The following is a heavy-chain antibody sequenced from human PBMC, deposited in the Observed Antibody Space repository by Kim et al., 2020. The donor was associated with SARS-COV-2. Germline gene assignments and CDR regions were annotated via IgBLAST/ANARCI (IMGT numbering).Heavy chain of an antibody. D-gene: IGHD2-15*01. CDR1: GGSFSGYY. CDR3: ARGLGGSSSRAFDY. J-gene: IGHJ4*02. CDR2: INHSGST. V-gene: IGHV4-34*01. Sequence: SETLSLTCAVYGGSFSGYYWSWIRQPPGKGLEWIGEINHSGSTNYNPSLKSRVTISVDTSKNQFSLKLSSVTAADTAVYYCARGLGGSSSRAFDYWGQGTLVTVSS.